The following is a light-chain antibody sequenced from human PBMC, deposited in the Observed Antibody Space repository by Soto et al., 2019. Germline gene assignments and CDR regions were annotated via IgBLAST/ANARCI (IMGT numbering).Light chain of an antibody. Sequence: QSVLTQPPSVSGAPGQRVTISCTGSSSNIGAGYDLHWYQQLPGTAPKLLIYGNSIRPSGVPDRFSGSKSGTSASLAITGLQAEDEADYYCQSYDSSLSVVFGGGTKVTVL. CDR2: GNS. V-gene: IGLV1-40*01. J-gene: IGLJ2*01. CDR1: SSNIGAGYD. CDR3: QSYDSSLSVV.